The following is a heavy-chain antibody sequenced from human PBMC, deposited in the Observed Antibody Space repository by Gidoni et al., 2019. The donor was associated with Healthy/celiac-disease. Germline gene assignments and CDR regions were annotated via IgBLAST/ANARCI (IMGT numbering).Heavy chain of an antibody. CDR3: ATVTIFGDFDY. J-gene: IGHJ4*02. V-gene: IGHV3-30*03. CDR1: GFTFSSYG. D-gene: IGHD3-3*01. Sequence: QVQLVESGGGVVQPGRSLRLSCAASGFTFSSYGMHWVRQAPGKGLEWVAVISYDGSNKYYADSVKGRFTISRDNSKNTLYLQMNSLRAEDTAVYYCATVTIFGDFDYWGQGTLVTVSS. CDR2: ISYDGSNK.